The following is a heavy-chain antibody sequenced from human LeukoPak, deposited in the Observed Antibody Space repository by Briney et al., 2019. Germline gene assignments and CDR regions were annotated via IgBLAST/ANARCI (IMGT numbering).Heavy chain of an antibody. V-gene: IGHV1-58*02. CDR3: AAELYSGTYGRCCSFAF. CDR2: IIVGSGRT. CDR1: GFTFSNSA. J-gene: IGHJ4*02. D-gene: IGHD1-26*01. Sequence: ASVKVSCKASGFTFSNSAIQWARQARGQRLEWIGWIIVGSGRTHYAQNLQERLTITRDMSTNTAYMELSSLRSEDTAVYYCAAELYSGTYGRCCSFAFWGQGTPVTVSS.